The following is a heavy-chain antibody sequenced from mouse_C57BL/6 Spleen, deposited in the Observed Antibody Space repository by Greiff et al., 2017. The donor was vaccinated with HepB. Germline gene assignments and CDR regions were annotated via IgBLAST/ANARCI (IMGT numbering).Heavy chain of an antibody. J-gene: IGHJ3*01. CDR2: ISDGGSYT. D-gene: IGHD1-1*01. CDR3: AREGGSSSFAY. V-gene: IGHV5-4*01. CDR1: GFTFSSYA. Sequence: EVKVVESGGGLVKPGGSLKLSCAASGFTFSSYAMSWVRQTPEKRLEWVATISDGGSYTYYPDNVKGRFTISRDNAKNNLYLQMSHLKSEDTAMYYCAREGGSSSFAYWGQGTLVTVSA.